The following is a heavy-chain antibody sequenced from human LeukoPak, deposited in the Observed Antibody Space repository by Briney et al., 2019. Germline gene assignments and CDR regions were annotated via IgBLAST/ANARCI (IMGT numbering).Heavy chain of an antibody. CDR3: ARGAAVAGTYYYYYGMDV. CDR2: INSDGSST. D-gene: IGHD6-19*01. Sequence: GGSLRLSCAASGFTFSSYWMHWVRQAPGKGLVWVSRINSDGSSTSCADSVKGRFTISRDNAKNTLYLQMNSLRAEDTAVYYCARGAAVAGTYYYYYGMDVWGQGTTVTVSS. V-gene: IGHV3-74*01. CDR1: GFTFSSYW. J-gene: IGHJ6*02.